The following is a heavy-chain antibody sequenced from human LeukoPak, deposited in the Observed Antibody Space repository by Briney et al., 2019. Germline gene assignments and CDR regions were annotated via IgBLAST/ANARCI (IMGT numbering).Heavy chain of an antibody. Sequence: GASVRVSCKAAGYTFTGYYMFWVRQAPGQGLEWMGRINPNSGGTNYAQKFQGRATMTRDTSISTAYMELSRLRSDDTAVYYCARGYCSGGSCYSVENWFDPWGQGTLVTVSS. V-gene: IGHV1-2*06. D-gene: IGHD2-15*01. CDR2: INPNSGGT. J-gene: IGHJ5*02. CDR3: ARGYCSGGSCYSVENWFDP. CDR1: GYTFTGYY.